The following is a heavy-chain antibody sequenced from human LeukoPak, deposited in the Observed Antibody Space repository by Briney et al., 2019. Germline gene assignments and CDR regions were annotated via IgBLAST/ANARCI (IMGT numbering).Heavy chain of an antibody. D-gene: IGHD2-2*01. CDR1: GFTFSSYS. J-gene: IGHJ4*02. Sequence: GSLRLSCAASGFTFSSYSMNWVRQAPGKGLEWISYIGISSGNTKYADSVKGRFTISGDKAKNSVYLQMNSLRVEDTAVYYCARDTKYAFDNWGQGTLVTVSS. CDR2: IGISSGNT. V-gene: IGHV3-48*01. CDR3: ARDTKYAFDN.